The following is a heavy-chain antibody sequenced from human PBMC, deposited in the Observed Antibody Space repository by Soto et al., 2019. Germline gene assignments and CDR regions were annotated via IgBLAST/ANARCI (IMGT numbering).Heavy chain of an antibody. CDR2: ISYDGSNK. D-gene: IGHD3-22*01. J-gene: IGHJ4*03. V-gene: IGHV3-30*18. CDR1: GFTFSSYG. Sequence: QVQLVESGGGVVQPGRSLRLSCAASGFTFSSYGMHWVRQAPGKGLEWVAVISYDGSNKYYADSVKGRFTISRDNSKNTLYLQMNSLRAEDTAVYYCAKDPTDYYDSSGLGSYFDYWGQGTLVTVSS. CDR3: AKDPTDYYDSSGLGSYFDY.